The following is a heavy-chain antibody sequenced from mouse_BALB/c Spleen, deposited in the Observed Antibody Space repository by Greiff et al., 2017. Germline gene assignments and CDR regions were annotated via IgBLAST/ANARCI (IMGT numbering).Heavy chain of an antibody. CDR2: ISSGGST. D-gene: IGHD3-3*01. J-gene: IGHJ4*01. CDR1: GFTFSSYA. CDR3: ARGLATASARGYAMDY. V-gene: IGHV5-6-5*01. Sequence: EVQRVESGGGLVKPGGSLKLSCAASGFTFSSYAMSWVRQTPEKRLEWVASISSGGSTYYPDSVKGRFTISRDNARNILYLQMSSLRSEDTAVYYCARGLATASARGYAMDYWGQGTSVTVSS.